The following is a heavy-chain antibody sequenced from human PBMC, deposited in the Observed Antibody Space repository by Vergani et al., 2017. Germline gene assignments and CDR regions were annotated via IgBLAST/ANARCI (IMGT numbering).Heavy chain of an antibody. J-gene: IGHJ4*02. CDR3: TRVIAVAGKVRDY. D-gene: IGHD6-19*01. V-gene: IGHV3-49*03. Sequence: EVQLVDSGGGLVQPGRSLRLSCTASGFTFGDYAMTWFRQAPGKGLEWLGFIRSKAYGGTTEYAASVKGRFTISRDDSKSIAYLQMNSLKIEDTAVYYCTRVIAVAGKVRDYWGQGTLVTVSS. CDR2: IRSKAYGGTT. CDR1: GFTFGDYA.